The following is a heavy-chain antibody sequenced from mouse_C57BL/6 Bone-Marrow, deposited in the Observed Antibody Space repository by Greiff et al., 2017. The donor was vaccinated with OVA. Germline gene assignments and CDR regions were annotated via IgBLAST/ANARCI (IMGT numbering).Heavy chain of an antibody. V-gene: IGHV5-12*01. Sequence: DVQLVESGGGLVQPGGSLKLSCAASGFTFSDYYMYWVRQTPEKRLEWVAYISNGGGSTYYPDTVKGRFTISRDNAKNTLYLQMSRLKSEDTAMYYCARPLTGTHYAMDYWGQGTSVTVSS. CDR3: ARPLTGTHYAMDY. D-gene: IGHD4-1*01. CDR1: GFTFSDYY. CDR2: ISNGGGST. J-gene: IGHJ4*01.